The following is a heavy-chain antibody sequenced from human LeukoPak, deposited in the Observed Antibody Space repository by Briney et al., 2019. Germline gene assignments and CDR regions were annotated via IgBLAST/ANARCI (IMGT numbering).Heavy chain of an antibody. CDR2: INHSGRA. Sequence: SETLSLTCALSGGSFSGYYWTWIRQPPGEGLEWIGEINHSGRANYNTSLKSRVTIPLDTPKKQFSLKLSSVTAADTAVYYCARGQGTVTTHWGQGTLVTVSS. V-gene: IGHV4-34*01. D-gene: IGHD4-11*01. J-gene: IGHJ4*02. CDR1: GGSFSGYY. CDR3: ARGQGTVTTH.